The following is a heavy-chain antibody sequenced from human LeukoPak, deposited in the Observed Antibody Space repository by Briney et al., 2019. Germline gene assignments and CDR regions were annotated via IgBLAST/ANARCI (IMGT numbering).Heavy chain of an antibody. CDR3: ARGSVVTPGGDY. CDR1: GGSFSGYY. Sequence: PSETLSLTCAVYGGSFSGYYWSWIRQPPGKGLEWIGEINHSGSTNYNPSLKSRVTISVDTSKNQSSLKLSSVTAADTAVYYCARGSVVTPGGDYWGQGTLVTVSS. J-gene: IGHJ4*02. CDR2: INHSGST. V-gene: IGHV4-34*01. D-gene: IGHD2-21*02.